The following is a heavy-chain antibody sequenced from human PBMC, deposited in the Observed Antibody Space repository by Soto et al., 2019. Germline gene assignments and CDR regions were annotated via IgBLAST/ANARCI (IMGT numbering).Heavy chain of an antibody. CDR3: ARMNYYDTSGYPFDY. CDR1: GGSISSGDYY. Sequence: ETLSLTCTVSGGSISSGDYYWSWIRQPPGKGLEWIGYIYFRGTTNYNPSLKSRVTMSADTSKNQFSLKLNSVTAADTAVYYCARMNYYDTSGYPFDYWGQGMMVTVSS. D-gene: IGHD3-22*01. V-gene: IGHV4-61*08. J-gene: IGHJ4*02. CDR2: IYFRGTT.